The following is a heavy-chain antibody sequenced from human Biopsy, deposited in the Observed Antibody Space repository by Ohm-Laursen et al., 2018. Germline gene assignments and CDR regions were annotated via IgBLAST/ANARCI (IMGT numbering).Heavy chain of an antibody. CDR2: IYPNSGDT. D-gene: IGHD3-3*01. CDR3: ARDLLEWSLPS. V-gene: IGHV1-2*02. CDR1: GGTFSNYG. Sequence: SVKVSCKAPGGTFSNYGINWVRQAPGQGLEWMGSIYPNSGDTDFAQKFQGRVSMTRDTSVSTAYLELSSLRSDDTAIYYCARDLLEWSLPSWGQGTLVTVSS. J-gene: IGHJ4*02.